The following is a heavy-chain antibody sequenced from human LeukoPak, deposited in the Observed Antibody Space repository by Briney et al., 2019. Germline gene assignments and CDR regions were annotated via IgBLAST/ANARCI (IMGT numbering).Heavy chain of an antibody. CDR1: GYTFTGYY. Sequence: ASVKVSCKASGYTFTGYYMHWVRQAPGQGLEWMGWINPNSGGTNYAQKFQGWVTMTRDTSISTAYMELSRLRSDDTAVYYCAREPYSSRDDAFDIWGQGTMVSVSS. CDR3: AREPYSSRDDAFDI. CDR2: INPNSGGT. V-gene: IGHV1-2*04. D-gene: IGHD6-13*01. J-gene: IGHJ3*02.